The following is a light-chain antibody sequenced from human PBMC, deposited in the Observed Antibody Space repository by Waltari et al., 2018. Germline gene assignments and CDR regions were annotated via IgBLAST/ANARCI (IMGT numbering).Light chain of an antibody. Sequence: DIQMTQSPSTLSASVGDRVTITCRASQSISTWLAWYQQKPGKAPNLLIYKASSLESGVPSRFSGSGSGTEFTLTISSLQPDDFAVYYCQRYGSSPLVSFGPGTKVDIK. V-gene: IGKV1-5*03. J-gene: IGKJ3*01. CDR1: QSISTW. CDR3: QRYGSSPLVS. CDR2: KAS.